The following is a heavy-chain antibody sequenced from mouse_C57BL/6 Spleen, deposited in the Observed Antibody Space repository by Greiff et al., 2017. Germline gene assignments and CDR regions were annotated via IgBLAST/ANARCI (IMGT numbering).Heavy chain of an antibody. Sequence: EVQLQQSGPELVKPGASVKIPCKASGYTFTDYNMDWVKQSHGKSLEWIGDINPNNGGTIYNQKFKGKATLTVDKSSSTAYMGRRSLTSEDTAVYCCARRDYNNYVFAYWGQGTLVTVSA. V-gene: IGHV1-18*01. J-gene: IGHJ3*01. CDR1: GYTFTDYN. D-gene: IGHD2-5*01. CDR2: INPNNGGT. CDR3: ARRDYNNYVFAY.